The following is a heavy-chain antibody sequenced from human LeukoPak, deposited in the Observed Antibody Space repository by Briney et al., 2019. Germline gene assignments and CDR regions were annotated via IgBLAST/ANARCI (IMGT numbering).Heavy chain of an antibody. Sequence: PGGSLRLSCAASGFTFSSYAMHWVRQAPRKGLEYVSAISSNGGSTYYANSVKGRFTISRDNSKNTLYLQMGSLRAEDMAVYYCARDRSSGWLNLNWFDPWGQGTLVTVSS. CDR2: ISSNGGST. J-gene: IGHJ5*02. CDR3: ARDRSSGWLNLNWFDP. D-gene: IGHD6-19*01. CDR1: GFTFSSYA. V-gene: IGHV3-64*01.